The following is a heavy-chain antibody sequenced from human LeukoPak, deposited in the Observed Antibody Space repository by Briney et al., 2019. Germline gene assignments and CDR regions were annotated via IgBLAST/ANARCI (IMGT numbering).Heavy chain of an antibody. Sequence: GASVKVSCKASGYTFTSYGISWVRQAPGQGLEWMGWISAYNGNTNYAQKLQGRVTMTTDTSTSTAYMELRSLRSDDTAVYYCARDLNVSGWGGYFDYWGQGTLVTVSS. J-gene: IGHJ4*02. CDR2: ISAYNGNT. CDR1: GYTFTSYG. D-gene: IGHD6-19*01. V-gene: IGHV1-18*01. CDR3: ARDLNVSGWGGYFDY.